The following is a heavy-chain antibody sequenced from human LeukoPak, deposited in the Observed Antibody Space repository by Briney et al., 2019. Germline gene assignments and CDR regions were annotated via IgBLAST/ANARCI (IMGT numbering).Heavy chain of an antibody. CDR1: GGSISTGGLS. CDR3: AVEDTSMVYVV. Sequence: PSQTLSLTCAVSGGSISTGGLSWRWVRQPPGKGLEWIGYISHSGITYYNPSLKSRVTISVDRSKNHFSLKLTSVTAADTAVYYSAVEDTSMVYVVWGQGTLVTVSS. J-gene: IGHJ4*02. D-gene: IGHD5-18*01. CDR2: ISHSGIT. V-gene: IGHV4-30-2*01.